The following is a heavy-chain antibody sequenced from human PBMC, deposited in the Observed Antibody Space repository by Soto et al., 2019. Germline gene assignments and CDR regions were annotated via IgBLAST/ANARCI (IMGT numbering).Heavy chain of an antibody. CDR1: GFTFSSYS. CDR3: ARSLAKIAAPRGYYYGMDV. Sequence: GGSLRLSCAASGFTFSSYSMNWVRQAPGEGLEWVSYISSSSSTIYYADSVKGRFTISRDNAKNSLYLQMNSLRDEDTAVYYCARSLAKIAAPRGYYYGMDVWGQGTTVTVSS. CDR2: ISSSSSTI. D-gene: IGHD6-13*01. V-gene: IGHV3-48*02. J-gene: IGHJ6*02.